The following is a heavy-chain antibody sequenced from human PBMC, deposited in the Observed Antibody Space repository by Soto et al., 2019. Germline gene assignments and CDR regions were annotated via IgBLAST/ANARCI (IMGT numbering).Heavy chain of an antibody. Sequence: GGSLRLSCAASGFTFTDYNMNWVRQAPGKGLEWVSFISSSGSYIFYADSVKGRFTISRDNAKNSLYLHMNSLTAEDTALYYCARVYSGNYFDYWGRGTLVTVSS. CDR3: ARVYSGNYFDY. CDR1: GFTFTDYN. D-gene: IGHD1-26*01. V-gene: IGHV3-21*01. J-gene: IGHJ4*02. CDR2: ISSSGSYI.